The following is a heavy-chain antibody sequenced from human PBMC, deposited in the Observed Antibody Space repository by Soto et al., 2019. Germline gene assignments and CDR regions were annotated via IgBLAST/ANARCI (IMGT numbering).Heavy chain of an antibody. CDR3: AREFQSLSSSWREYFQP. J-gene: IGHJ1*01. D-gene: IGHD6-13*01. Sequence: SVKVPCKASGGTFSSYTISWVRQAPGQGLEWMGRIIPILGIANYAQKFQGRVTITADKSTSTAYMELSSLRSDDTSVYYFAREFQSLSSSWREYFQPWGQGTLVTVSS. V-gene: IGHV1-69*04. CDR1: GGTFSSYT. CDR2: IIPILGIA.